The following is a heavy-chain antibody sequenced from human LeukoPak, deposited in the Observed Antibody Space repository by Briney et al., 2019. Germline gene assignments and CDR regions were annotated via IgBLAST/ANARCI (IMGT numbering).Heavy chain of an antibody. CDR2: IHHDGRT. D-gene: IGHD4-17*01. J-gene: IGHJ3*01. V-gene: IGHV4-34*01. CDR1: GGSLSGYY. Sequence: SETLSLTCAVSGGSLSGYYWSWIRQSPGKGLEWMGDIHHDGRTKYKSSFKSRITIFLVSSKNEVSLRLSPVTPADTALYSCARDVVPRDYGDTLNAYDLWGQGTMVTVSS. CDR3: ARDVVPRDYGDTLNAYDL.